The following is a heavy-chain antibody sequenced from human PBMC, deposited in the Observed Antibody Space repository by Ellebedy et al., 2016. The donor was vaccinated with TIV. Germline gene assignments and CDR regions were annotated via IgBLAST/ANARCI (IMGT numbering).Heavy chain of an antibody. Sequence: GSLRLXCTVSGGSISSYYWSWIRQPPGKGLEWIGYIYYSGSTNYNPSLKSRVTISVDTSKNQFSLKLSSVTAADTAVYYCARAEPIYYYYGMDVWGQGTTVTASS. CDR3: ARAEPIYYYYGMDV. CDR1: GGSISSYY. V-gene: IGHV4-59*01. J-gene: IGHJ6*02. D-gene: IGHD1-14*01. CDR2: IYYSGST.